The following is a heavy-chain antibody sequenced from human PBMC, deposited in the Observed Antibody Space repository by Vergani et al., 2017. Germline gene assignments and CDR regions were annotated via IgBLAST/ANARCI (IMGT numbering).Heavy chain of an antibody. CDR3: CSPGHSDAFDI. J-gene: IGHJ3*02. Sequence: VQLVESGGGLVKPGGSLRLSCAASGFTFSSYSMNWVRQAPGKGLEWVAFIRYDGNNKYYADSVKGRFTISRDNSKNTLYLQMNSLRAEDTAVYYCCSPGHSDAFDIWGQGTMVTVSS. CDR1: GFTFSSYS. CDR2: IRYDGNNK. V-gene: IGHV3-30*02. D-gene: IGHD1-14*01.